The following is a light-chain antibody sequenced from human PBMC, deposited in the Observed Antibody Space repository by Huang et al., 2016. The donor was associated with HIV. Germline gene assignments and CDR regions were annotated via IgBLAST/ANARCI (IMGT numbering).Light chain of an antibody. CDR1: QDISNY. CDR3: QQYDNLLT. V-gene: IGKV1-33*01. Sequence: DIQMTQSPSSLSASVEDRVTITCQASQDISNYLNWYQQKPGKAPKLLIYDASNLETGVPSRFSGSGSGTDFTFTISSLQPEDIATYYCQQYDNLLTFGPGTKVDIK. CDR2: DAS. J-gene: IGKJ3*01.